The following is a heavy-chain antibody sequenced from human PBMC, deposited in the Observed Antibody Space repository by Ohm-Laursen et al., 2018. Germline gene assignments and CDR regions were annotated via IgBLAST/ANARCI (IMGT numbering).Heavy chain of an antibody. Sequence: SDTLSLTCAVYGGSFSGYHWSWIRQPPGKGLEWIGEINHSGSTNYNPSLKSRVTISVDTSKNQFSLKLSSVTAADTAVYYCARGGRRGSSWYRNYGMDVWGQGTTVTVSS. D-gene: IGHD6-13*01. J-gene: IGHJ6*02. V-gene: IGHV4-34*01. CDR1: GGSFSGYH. CDR2: INHSGST. CDR3: ARGGRRGSSWYRNYGMDV.